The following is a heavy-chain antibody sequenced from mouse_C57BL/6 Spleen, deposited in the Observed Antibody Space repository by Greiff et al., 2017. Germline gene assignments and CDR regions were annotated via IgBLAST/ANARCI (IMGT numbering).Heavy chain of an antibody. CDR1: GYTFTSYW. Sequence: VQLQQSGTVLARPGASVKMSCKTSGYTFTSYWMHWVKQRPGQGLEWIGAIYPGNSDTSYNQKFKGKAKLTAVTSASTAYMELSSLTNEDSAVYYCTTNYYGSFFDYWGQGTTLTVSS. D-gene: IGHD1-1*01. J-gene: IGHJ2*01. CDR3: TTNYYGSFFDY. CDR2: IYPGNSDT. V-gene: IGHV1-5*01.